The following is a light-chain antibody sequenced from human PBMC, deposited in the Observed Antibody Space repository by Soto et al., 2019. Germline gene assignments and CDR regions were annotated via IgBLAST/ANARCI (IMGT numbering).Light chain of an antibody. V-gene: IGKV3-15*01. CDR1: ESVSTN. J-gene: IGKJ1*01. Sequence: EIEMTQSPATLSLAPGERVTLSCRASESVSTNLAWYQQKAGQAPRLLIYGASTRATAIPARFSGSGSGTEFTLTISGIQSEDFAVYPCLQDSIWRTFGQG. CDR2: GAS. CDR3: LQDSIWRT.